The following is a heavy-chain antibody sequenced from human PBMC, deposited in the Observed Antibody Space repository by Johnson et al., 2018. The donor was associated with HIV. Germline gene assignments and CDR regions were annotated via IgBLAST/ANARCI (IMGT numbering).Heavy chain of an antibody. D-gene: IGHD6-19*01. J-gene: IGHJ3*02. Sequence: QVQLVESGGGVVQPGRSLRLSCAASGFTFSNYGMHWVRQAPGKGLEWVAVVSYDGSYKDYADSVKGRFTISRDNSKNTLYLQMNSLRAEDTAVYYCARDWGLYSSGWYVDAFDIWCQGTMVTVSS. V-gene: IGHV3-30*03. CDR2: VSYDGSYK. CDR1: GFTFSNYG. CDR3: ARDWGLYSSGWYVDAFDI.